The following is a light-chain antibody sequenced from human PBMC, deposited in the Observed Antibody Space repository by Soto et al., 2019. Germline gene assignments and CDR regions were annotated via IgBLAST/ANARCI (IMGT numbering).Light chain of an antibody. CDR1: SSNIGSNY. Sequence: QPVLTQPPSASGTPGQRVTISCSGSSSNIGSNYVYWYQQLPGTAPKLLIYRNNQPPSGVPDRFSGSKSGTSASLAISGLRSEDEADYYCAAWDDSLSVVFGGGTQLTVL. CDR3: AAWDDSLSVV. J-gene: IGLJ2*01. CDR2: RNN. V-gene: IGLV1-47*01.